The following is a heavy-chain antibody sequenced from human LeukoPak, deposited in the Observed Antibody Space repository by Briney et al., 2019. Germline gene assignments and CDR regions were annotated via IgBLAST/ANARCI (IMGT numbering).Heavy chain of an antibody. CDR2: ISYHGTSTY. CDR1: GFSISESG. Sequence: GGSLRLSCAVSGFSISESGMHWVRQAPGKGLEWVAMISYHGTSTYYYEDAVKGRFTVSRDTSKNTLYLQMDSLRPEDTAIYYCAKGGTTVTKGFDYWGQGTLVTVSS. J-gene: IGHJ4*02. D-gene: IGHD4-11*01. CDR3: AKGGTTVTKGFDY. V-gene: IGHV3-30*18.